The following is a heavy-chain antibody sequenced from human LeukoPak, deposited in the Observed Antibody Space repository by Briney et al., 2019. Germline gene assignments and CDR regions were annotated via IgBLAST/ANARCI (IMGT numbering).Heavy chain of an antibody. J-gene: IGHJ4*02. CDR2: ISSDGSTT. CDR3: ARGGYCSGGSCYRGFDY. CDR1: GFTFSNYW. D-gene: IGHD2-15*01. Sequence: GGSLRLSCAASGFTFSNYWMQWVRQAPGKGLVWVSRISSDGSTTSYADSVKGRFTVSRDNAKNTLFLQMHSLRAEDTAVYYCARGGYCSGGSCYRGFDYWGRGTLVTVSS. V-gene: IGHV3-74*01.